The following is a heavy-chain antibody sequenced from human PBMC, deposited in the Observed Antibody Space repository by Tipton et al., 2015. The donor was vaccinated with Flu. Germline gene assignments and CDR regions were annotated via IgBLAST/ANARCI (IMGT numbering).Heavy chain of an antibody. CDR3: ARRDFSNYVSDPKDWFDP. Sequence: TLSLTCTVSGDSISGSYYWGWIRQPPGKGLEWFGNIYHTGSTYHNPSLMNRVTISVDTSRNHLSLRLRSLTAADTAVYFCARRDFSNYVSDPKDWFDPWCQGTLVTDSS. CDR2: IYHTGST. D-gene: IGHD4-11*01. CDR1: GDSISGSYY. V-gene: IGHV4-38-2*02. J-gene: IGHJ5*02.